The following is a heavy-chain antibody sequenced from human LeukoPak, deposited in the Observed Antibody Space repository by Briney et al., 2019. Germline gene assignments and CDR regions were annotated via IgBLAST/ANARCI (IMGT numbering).Heavy chain of an antibody. CDR3: ARLTGRIDAFDI. V-gene: IGHV4-31*03. Sequence: SQTLSLTCTVSGGSISSGGYYWSWIRQHPGKGLEWIGYIYYSGSTNYNPSLKSRVTISVDTSKNQFSLKLSSVTAADTAVYYCARLTGRIDAFDIWGQGTMVTVSS. J-gene: IGHJ3*02. CDR1: GGSISSGGYY. D-gene: IGHD7-27*01. CDR2: IYYSGST.